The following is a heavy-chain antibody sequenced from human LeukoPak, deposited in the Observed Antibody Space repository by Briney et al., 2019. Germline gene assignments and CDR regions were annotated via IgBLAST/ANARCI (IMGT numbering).Heavy chain of an antibody. CDR2: ISYSGVS. Sequence: SETLSLTCSVPSAAISRSYWIWIRQTPGKGLEWIGYISYSGVSTYNPSLGSRVTISRDTSKNEVSLNLSSVTAADTAVYFCARLPEGGYATSLGWLDPWGQGTRVTVSS. J-gene: IGHJ5*02. V-gene: IGHV4-59*08. D-gene: IGHD5-24*01. CDR1: SAAISRSY. CDR3: ARLPEGGYATSLGWLDP.